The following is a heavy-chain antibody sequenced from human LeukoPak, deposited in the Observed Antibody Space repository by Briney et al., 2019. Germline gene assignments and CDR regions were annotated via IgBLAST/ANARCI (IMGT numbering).Heavy chain of an antibody. CDR3: ARGSRRQWLVPHRSHWFDP. J-gene: IGHJ5*02. CDR2: INPNSGGT. CDR1: GGTFSSYA. Sequence: EAAVKVSCKASGGTFSSYAISWVRQAPGQGLEWMGWINPNSGGTNYAQKFQGRVTMTRDTSISTAYMELSRLRSDDTAVYYCARGSRRQWLVPHRSHWFDPWGQGTLVTVSS. D-gene: IGHD6-19*01. V-gene: IGHV1-2*02.